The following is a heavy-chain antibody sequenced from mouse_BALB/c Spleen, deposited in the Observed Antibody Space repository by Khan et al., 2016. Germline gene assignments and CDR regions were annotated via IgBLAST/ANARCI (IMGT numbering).Heavy chain of an antibody. Sequence: EGQLQESGPGLVKPSQSLSLTCTVAGYSITSGYGWNWIRQLPGNKLEWMGYISYSGSNNYNPSLKSRISITRDTSKNQFFLQLNSVTTEDTATYYCARTARIQYWGQGTTLTVSS. V-gene: IGHV3-2*02. D-gene: IGHD1-2*01. J-gene: IGHJ2*01. CDR3: ARTARIQY. CDR1: GYSITSGYG. CDR2: ISYSGSN.